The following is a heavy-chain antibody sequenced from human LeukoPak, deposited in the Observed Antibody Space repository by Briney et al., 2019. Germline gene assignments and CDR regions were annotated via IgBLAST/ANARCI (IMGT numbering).Heavy chain of an antibody. CDR1: GYTFTSYG. D-gene: IGHD3-10*01. CDR3: ARDPGGLSNGDYYGSGSSIDY. Sequence: ASVKVSCKASGYTFTSYGISWVRQAPGQGLEWMGWISAYNGNTNYAQKLQGRVTMTTDTSTSTAYMELRSLRSDDTAVYYCARDPGGLSNGDYYGSGSSIDYWGQGTLVTVSS. J-gene: IGHJ4*02. CDR2: ISAYNGNT. V-gene: IGHV1-18*01.